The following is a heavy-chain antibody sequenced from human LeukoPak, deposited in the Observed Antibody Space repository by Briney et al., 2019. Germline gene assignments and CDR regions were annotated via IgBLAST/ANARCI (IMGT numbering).Heavy chain of an antibody. CDR1: GGSVSSGSYY. V-gene: IGHV4-61*01. D-gene: IGHD3-10*01. J-gene: IGHJ5*02. Sequence: SETLSLTCTVSGGSVSSGSYYWRWLRQPPGTGLEWIGYVYYSGSTNYNPSLKSRVTISVDTSKNQFSLKLSSVTAADTAVYYCARDALPITMVRGRFNWFDPWGQGTLVTVSS. CDR3: ARDALPITMVRGRFNWFDP. CDR2: VYYSGST.